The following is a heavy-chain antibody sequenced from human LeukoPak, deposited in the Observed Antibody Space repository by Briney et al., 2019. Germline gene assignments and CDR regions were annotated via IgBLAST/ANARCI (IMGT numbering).Heavy chain of an antibody. J-gene: IGHJ4*02. CDR2: IKQDGSEK. CDR1: GFTFSSYW. D-gene: IGHD1-1*01. CDR3: ASLLSQNDDLFDY. Sequence: GGSLRLSCAASGFTFSSYWMSWVRQAPGKGPEWVANIKQDGSEKYYVDSVKGRFTISRDNARNSLYLQMNSLRAEDTAVYYCASLLSQNDDLFDYWGQGTLVTVSS. V-gene: IGHV3-7*01.